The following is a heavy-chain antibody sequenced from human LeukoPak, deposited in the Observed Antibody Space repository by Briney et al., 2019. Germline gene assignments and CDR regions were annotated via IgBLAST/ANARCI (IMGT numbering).Heavy chain of an antibody. D-gene: IGHD6-19*01. CDR2: INDSGSV. CDR1: SGSFSGYY. Sequence: SETLSLTCAVYSGSFSGYYWSWIRQPPGKGLEWIGYINDSGSVNYNPSLKNRVTLSADTSKNQLSLKLSSVAAAATAVYYSARRLVGGGASQLSDDWGQGTLVTVSS. V-gene: IGHV4-34*01. J-gene: IGHJ4*02. CDR3: ARRLVGGGASQLSDD.